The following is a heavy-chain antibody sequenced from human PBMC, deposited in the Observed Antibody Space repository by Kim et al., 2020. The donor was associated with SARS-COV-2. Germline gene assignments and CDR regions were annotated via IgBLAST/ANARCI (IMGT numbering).Heavy chain of an antibody. D-gene: IGHD6-13*01. CDR3: ARGGTAYSSSWYVYYYYGMDV. CDR2: IIPIFGTT. Sequence: SVKVSCKASGGTFSSYAISWVRQAPGQGLEWMGGIIPIFGTTNYAQKFQGRVTITADESTSTAYMELSSLRSEDTAVYYCARGGTAYSSSWYVYYYYGMDVWGQGTTVTISS. J-gene: IGHJ6*02. CDR1: GGTFSSYA. V-gene: IGHV1-69*13.